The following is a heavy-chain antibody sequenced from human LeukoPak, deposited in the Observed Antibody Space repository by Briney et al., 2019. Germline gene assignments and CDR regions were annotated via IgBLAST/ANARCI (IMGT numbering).Heavy chain of an antibody. J-gene: IGHJ3*02. D-gene: IGHD2-2*01. CDR2: TSSSGGTI. Sequence: GGSLRLFCAASGRTFSDYYMSWIRQAPGKGLEWVSYTSSSGGTIYYADSVKGRFTISRDNAKNSLYLQMNSLRAEDTAVYYCAREYCSSTSCYGFAFDIWGQGTMVTVSS. V-gene: IGHV3-11*04. CDR1: GRTFSDYY. CDR3: AREYCSSTSCYGFAFDI.